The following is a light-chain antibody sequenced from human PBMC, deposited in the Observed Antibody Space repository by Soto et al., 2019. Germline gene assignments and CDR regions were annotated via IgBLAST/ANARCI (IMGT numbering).Light chain of an antibody. CDR1: QTVRNNY. V-gene: IGKV3-20*01. Sequence: EFVLTQSPGTLSLSPGERATLSCRASQTVRNNYLAWYQQKPGQAPRLLIYDASSRATGIPDRFSGGGSGKDFTLTISRLEPEDFEVDYCQQFSSSPRTVGGGTKVDSK. CDR2: DAS. CDR3: QQFSSSPRT. J-gene: IGKJ4*01.